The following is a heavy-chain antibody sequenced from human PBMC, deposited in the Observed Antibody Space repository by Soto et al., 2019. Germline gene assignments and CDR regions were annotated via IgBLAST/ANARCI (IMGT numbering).Heavy chain of an antibody. J-gene: IGHJ4*02. V-gene: IGHV1-2*02. Sequence: QVQLVQSGAEVKKPGASVKVSCKASGYTFSDYQMHWVRQAPGQGLEWMGWINPNSGGTNYAQKFQGGVTMTRETSNSTAYMERGRRISGDTAGYSCERGGGRQQLVYDYWGQGTLVTVSS. CDR1: GYTFSDYQ. D-gene: IGHD6-13*01. CDR3: ERGGGRQQLVYDY. CDR2: INPNSGGT.